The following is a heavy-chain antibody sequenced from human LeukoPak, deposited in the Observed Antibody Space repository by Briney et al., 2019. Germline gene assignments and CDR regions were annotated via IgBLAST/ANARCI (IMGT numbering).Heavy chain of an antibody. J-gene: IGHJ4*02. CDR2: IYYSGST. D-gene: IGHD4-17*01. Sequence: PSETLSLTCAVYGGSFSGYYWSWIRQPPGKGLEWIGYIYYSGSTNYNPSLKSRVTISVDTSKNQFSLKLSSVTAADTAVYYCARDHGDPPGAFDYWGQGTLVTVSS. CDR3: ARDHGDPPGAFDY. V-gene: IGHV4-59*01. CDR1: GGSFSGYY.